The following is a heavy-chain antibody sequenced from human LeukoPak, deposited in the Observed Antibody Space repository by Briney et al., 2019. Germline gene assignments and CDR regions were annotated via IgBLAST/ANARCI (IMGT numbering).Heavy chain of an antibody. CDR1: GFTFSSYA. Sequence: GGSLRLSCAASGFTFSSYAMGWVRQAPGKGLEWVSAISGSGGSTYYADSVKGRFTISRDNSKSTLYLQMNSLRAEDTAVYYCAKGGLIWFGELHFDYWGQGTLVTVSS. J-gene: IGHJ4*02. CDR3: AKGGLIWFGELHFDY. D-gene: IGHD3-10*01. CDR2: ISGSGGST. V-gene: IGHV3-23*01.